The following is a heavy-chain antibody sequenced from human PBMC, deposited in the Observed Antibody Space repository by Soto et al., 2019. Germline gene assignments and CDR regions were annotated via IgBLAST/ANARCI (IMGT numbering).Heavy chain of an antibody. CDR1: GYSFTTYW. J-gene: IGHJ2*01. CDR3: ARHQTDWYFDL. CDR2: IYPDDSDT. Sequence: EVQLVQSGAEVKKPGESLQISCQASGYSFTTYWIAWVRQMPGKGLEWMGIIYPDDSDTRYSPSFQGQVTISVDKSINIAYLQWNSLKASDTAMYYCARHQTDWYFDLWGRGTLVTVSS. V-gene: IGHV5-51*01.